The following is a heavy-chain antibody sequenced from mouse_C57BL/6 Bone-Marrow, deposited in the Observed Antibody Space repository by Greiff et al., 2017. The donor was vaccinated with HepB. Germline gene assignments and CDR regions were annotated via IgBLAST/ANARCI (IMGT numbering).Heavy chain of an antibody. J-gene: IGHJ4*01. Sequence: QVQLKESGAELVKPGASVKISCKASGYAFSSYWMNWVKQRPGKGLEWIGQIYPGDGDTNYNGKFKGKATLTADKSSSTAYMQLSSLTSEDSAVYFCARDKGPYYSNYYAMDYWGQGTSVTVSS. CDR3: ARDKGPYYSNYYAMDY. CDR1: GYAFSSYW. D-gene: IGHD2-5*01. V-gene: IGHV1-80*01. CDR2: IYPGDGDT.